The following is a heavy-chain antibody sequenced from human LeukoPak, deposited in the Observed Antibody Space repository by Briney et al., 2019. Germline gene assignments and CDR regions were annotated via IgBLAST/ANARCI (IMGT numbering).Heavy chain of an antibody. J-gene: IGHJ6*03. Sequence: ASVKVSCKASGYTFTSYDINWVRQATGQGLEWMGWMNPNSGNTGYAQKFQGRVTITRNTSISTAYMELSSLRSEDTAVYYCARGGGGWLRFIYRVRGYYYYMDVWGKGTRVTVSS. CDR1: GYTFTSYD. CDR3: ARGGGGWLRFIYRVRGYYYYMDV. D-gene: IGHD5-12*01. V-gene: IGHV1-8*03. CDR2: MNPNSGNT.